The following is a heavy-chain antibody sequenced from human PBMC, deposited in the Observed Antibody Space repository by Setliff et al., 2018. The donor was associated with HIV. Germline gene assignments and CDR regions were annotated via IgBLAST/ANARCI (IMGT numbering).Heavy chain of an antibody. J-gene: IGHJ4*02. D-gene: IGHD3-22*01. CDR2: IYSSGST. CDR1: GGSITGHY. Sequence: SETLSLTCTVSGGSITGHYWSWIRQPPGKGLEWIGRIYSSGSTNYNPSLKSRVTISVDKSKNQFSLKLSSVTAADTAVYYCARGKISPRGVVLIDYWGQGTLVTVSS. V-gene: IGHV4-4*08. CDR3: ARGKISPRGVVLIDY.